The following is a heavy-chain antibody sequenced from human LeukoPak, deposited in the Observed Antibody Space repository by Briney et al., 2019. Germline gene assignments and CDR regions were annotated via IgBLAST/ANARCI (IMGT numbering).Heavy chain of an antibody. CDR3: STDAQRGFDYSNSLEY. D-gene: IGHD4-11*01. Sequence: GGSLRLSCTASGFTYSRFGMHWVRQARGKGREWVAVIWSDGTEKYYGDAVKGRFTISRDNSRNTLYLQMNTLGDDATAVYYCSTDAQRGFDYSNSLEYWGQGPLVIVPS. V-gene: IGHV3-33*08. J-gene: IGHJ4*02. CDR1: GFTYSRFG. CDR2: IWSDGTEK.